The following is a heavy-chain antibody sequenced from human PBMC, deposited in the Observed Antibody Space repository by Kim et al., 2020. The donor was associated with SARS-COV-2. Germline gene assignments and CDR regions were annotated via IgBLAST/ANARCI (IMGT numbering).Heavy chain of an antibody. CDR3: ARFGLYSSGAGGFDY. Sequence: SETLSLTCTVSGGSISSYYWSWIRQPPGKGLEWIGYIYYSGSTNYNPSLKSRVTISVDMSKNQFSLKLSSVTAADTAVYYCARFGLYSSGAGGFDYWGQGTLVTVSS. J-gene: IGHJ4*02. CDR2: IYYSGST. V-gene: IGHV4-59*13. D-gene: IGHD6-19*01. CDR1: GGSISSYY.